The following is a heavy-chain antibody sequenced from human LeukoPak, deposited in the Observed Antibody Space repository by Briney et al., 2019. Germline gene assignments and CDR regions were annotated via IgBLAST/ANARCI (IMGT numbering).Heavy chain of an antibody. V-gene: IGHV3-23*01. D-gene: IGHD5-12*01. J-gene: IGHJ6*03. CDR2: ISGSGGST. CDR3: AKGSGYDFHYYYYMDV. CDR1: GFTFSSYA. Sequence: GGSLRLSCAASGFTFSSYAMSWVRQAPGKGLEWVSAISGSGGSTYYADSVKGRFTISRDNSKNTLYLQMNSLRAEDTAVYYCAKGSGYDFHYYYYMDVWGKGTTVTVSS.